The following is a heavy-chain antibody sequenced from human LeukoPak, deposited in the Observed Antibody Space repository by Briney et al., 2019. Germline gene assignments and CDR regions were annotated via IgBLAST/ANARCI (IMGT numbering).Heavy chain of an antibody. Sequence: GGSLRLSCAASGFTFSTYEMNWVRQAPGKGLEWVSYISNGDGTIKYADSVKGRFTISRDNAKNSLYLQMNSLRAEDTAVYYCARRLDDYGDQPLDYWGQGTLVTVSS. CDR2: ISNGDGTI. CDR1: GFTFSTYE. D-gene: IGHD4-17*01. V-gene: IGHV3-48*03. CDR3: ARRLDDYGDQPLDY. J-gene: IGHJ4*02.